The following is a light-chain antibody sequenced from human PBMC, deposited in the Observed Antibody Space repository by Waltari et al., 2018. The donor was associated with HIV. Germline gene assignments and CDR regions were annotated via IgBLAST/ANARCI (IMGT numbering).Light chain of an antibody. CDR2: GPG. CDR1: SSNIGAGYD. CDR3: QSYDSSLTGSV. V-gene: IGLV1-40*01. Sequence: QSVLTQPPSVSGAPGQRVTISCTGSSSNIGAGYDIHWYQQLPGTAPKLLIYGPGNRPSGVPDRFPGSKSGTSASLAITGLQAEDEADYYCQSYDSSLTGSVFGGGTKLTVL. J-gene: IGLJ2*01.